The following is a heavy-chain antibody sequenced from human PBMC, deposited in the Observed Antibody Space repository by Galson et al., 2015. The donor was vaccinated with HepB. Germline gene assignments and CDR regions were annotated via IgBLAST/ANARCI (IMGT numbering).Heavy chain of an antibody. CDR3: AKDGLSQWLVRYYFDY. D-gene: IGHD6-19*01. Sequence: SLRLSCAASGFTFSSYAMNWVRQAPGMGLEWVSGISGSGGSTYYADSVKGRFTISRDNSKNTLYLQMNSLRAEDTAVYYCAKDGLSQWLVRYYFDYWGQGTLVTVSS. J-gene: IGHJ4*02. CDR1: GFTFSSYA. V-gene: IGHV3-23*01. CDR2: ISGSGGST.